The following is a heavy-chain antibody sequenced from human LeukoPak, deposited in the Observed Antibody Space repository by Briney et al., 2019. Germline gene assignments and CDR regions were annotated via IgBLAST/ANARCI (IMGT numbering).Heavy chain of an antibody. CDR2: ISAYNGNT. Sequence: ASVKVSCKASGYTFTSYGISWVRQAPGQGLEWMGWISAYNGNTNYAQKLQGRVTMTTDTSTSTAYMELRSLRSEDTAVYYCARPYYDFWSGTLYYFDYWGQGTLVTVSS. D-gene: IGHD3-3*01. CDR3: ARPYYDFWSGTLYYFDY. CDR1: GYTFTSYG. V-gene: IGHV1-18*01. J-gene: IGHJ4*02.